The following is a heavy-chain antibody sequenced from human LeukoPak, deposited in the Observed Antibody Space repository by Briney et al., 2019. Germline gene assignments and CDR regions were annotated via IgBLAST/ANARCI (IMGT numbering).Heavy chain of an antibody. CDR3: ARDSGQYCTGGSCYVNWFDP. V-gene: IGHV4-59*01. J-gene: IGHJ5*02. D-gene: IGHD2-15*01. Sequence: SETLSLTCTVSGGSISSYYWGWIRQPPGKGLDWIGSIYYSGRTNYNPSLRSRVTISVDTSKNQLSLILRSVTAADTAVYYCARDSGQYCTGGSCYVNWFDPWGQGTLVTVSS. CDR1: GGSISSYY. CDR2: IYYSGRT.